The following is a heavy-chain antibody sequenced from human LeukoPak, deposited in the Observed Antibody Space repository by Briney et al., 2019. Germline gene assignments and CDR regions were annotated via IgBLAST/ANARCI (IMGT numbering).Heavy chain of an antibody. V-gene: IGHV3-23*01. Sequence: PGGSLRLSCAASGFTFSSYGMHWVRQAPGKGLEWVAGISGSGGSTYYADSVKGRFTISRDNSKNTLSLQMNSLRAEDTAVYFCARAASSSSDYWGQGTLVTVSS. CDR2: ISGSGGST. D-gene: IGHD6-6*01. CDR3: ARAASSSSDY. CDR1: GFTFSSYG. J-gene: IGHJ4*02.